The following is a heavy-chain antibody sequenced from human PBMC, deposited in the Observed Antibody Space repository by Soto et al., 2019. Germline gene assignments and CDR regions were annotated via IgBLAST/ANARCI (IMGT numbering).Heavy chain of an antibody. Sequence: GASGKVSCKASVGTFSSYAISWGRQAPGQGLEWMGGIIPIFGTANYAQKFQGRVTITADESTSTAYMELSSLRSEDTAVYYCARTTDNGDYPNYYYHPGMAFRGHGTTVPVS. CDR1: VGTFSSYA. CDR2: IIPIFGTA. CDR3: ARTTDNGDYPNYYYHPGMAF. J-gene: IGHJ6*02. V-gene: IGHV1-69*13. D-gene: IGHD4-17*01.